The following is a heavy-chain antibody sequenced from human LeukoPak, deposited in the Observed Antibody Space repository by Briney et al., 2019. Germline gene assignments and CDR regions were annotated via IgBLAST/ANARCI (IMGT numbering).Heavy chain of an antibody. CDR2: INHSGST. CDR3: ARRGATMVRGGMDV. D-gene: IGHD3-10*01. J-gene: IGHJ6*02. Sequence: SETLSLTCAVYGGSFSGYYWSWIRQPPGKGLEWIGEINHSGSTNYNPSLKSRVTISVDTSKNQFSLRLSSVTAADTAVYYCARRGATMVRGGMDVWGQGTTVTVSS. V-gene: IGHV4-34*01. CDR1: GGSFSGYY.